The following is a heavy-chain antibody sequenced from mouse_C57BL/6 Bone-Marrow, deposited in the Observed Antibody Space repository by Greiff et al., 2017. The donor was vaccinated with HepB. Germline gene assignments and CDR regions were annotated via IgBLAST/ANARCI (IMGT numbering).Heavy chain of an antibody. CDR1: GFTFSDYY. V-gene: IGHV5-12*01. J-gene: IGHJ2*01. CDR3: ARAPSTVANFDY. D-gene: IGHD1-1*01. Sequence: DVQLVESGGGLVQPGGSLKLSCAASGFTFSDYYMYWVRQTPEKRLEWVAYISNGGGSTYYPDTVKGRFTISRDNAKNTLYLQMSRLKSEDTAMYYCARAPSTVANFDYWGQGTTLTVSS. CDR2: ISNGGGST.